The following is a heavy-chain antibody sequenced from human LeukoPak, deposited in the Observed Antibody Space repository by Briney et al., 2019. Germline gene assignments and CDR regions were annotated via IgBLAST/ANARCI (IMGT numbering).Heavy chain of an antibody. V-gene: IGHV4-38-2*02. CDR3: ARGPTLVGATKRSFDY. CDR1: GYSISSGYY. J-gene: IGHJ4*02. D-gene: IGHD1-26*01. Sequence: SETLSLTCTVSGYSISSGYYWGWIRQPPGKGLEWIGSIYHSGSTYYNPSLKSRVTISVDTSKNQFSLKLSSVTAADTAVYYCARGPTLVGATKRSFDYWGQGTLVTVSS. CDR2: IYHSGST.